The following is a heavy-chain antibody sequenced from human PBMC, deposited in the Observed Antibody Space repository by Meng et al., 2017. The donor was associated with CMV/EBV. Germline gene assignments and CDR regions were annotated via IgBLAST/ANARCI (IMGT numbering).Heavy chain of an antibody. D-gene: IGHD3-3*01. CDR2: IIPIFGTA. CDR3: ARSIFGVVAYFDY. J-gene: IGHJ4*02. CDR1: EGTCRSYG. Sequence: KNSEGTCRSYGISWVRQAPGQGREWMGGIIPIFGTANYAQKFQGRVTITTDESTSTAYMELSSLRSEDTAVYYCARSIFGVVAYFDYWGQGTLVTVSS. V-gene: IGHV1-69*05.